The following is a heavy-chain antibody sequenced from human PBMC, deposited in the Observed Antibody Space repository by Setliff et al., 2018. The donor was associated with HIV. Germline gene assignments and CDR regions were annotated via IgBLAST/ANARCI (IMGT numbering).Heavy chain of an antibody. V-gene: IGHV4-39*07. J-gene: IGHJ4*02. CDR3: AREPDY. CDR1: GGSIRVDNYF. Sequence: SETLSLTCTVSGGSIRVDNYFWGWIRQPPGKGLEWIGSISYSGSTNHNPSLKSRVTLSVDMSKNQFSLSLTSVTGADTAVYYCAREPDYWGQGTLVTSPQ. CDR2: ISYSGST.